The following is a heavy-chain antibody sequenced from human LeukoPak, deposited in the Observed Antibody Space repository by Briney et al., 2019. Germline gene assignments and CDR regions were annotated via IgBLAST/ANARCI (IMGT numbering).Heavy chain of an antibody. J-gene: IGHJ4*02. Sequence: SETLSLTCTVSGGSISSGSYYWSWIRQPAGKGLEWIGRIYTSGSTNYNPSLKSRVTISVDTSKNQFSLKLSSVTAADTAVYYCARGRGVVATSVFDYWGQGTLVTVSS. CDR3: ARGRGVVATSVFDY. D-gene: IGHD3-10*01. CDR2: IYTSGST. CDR1: GGSISSGSYY. V-gene: IGHV4-61*02.